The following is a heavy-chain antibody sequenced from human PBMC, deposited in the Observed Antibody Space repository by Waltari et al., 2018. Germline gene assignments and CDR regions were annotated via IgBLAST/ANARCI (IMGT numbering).Heavy chain of an antibody. CDR3: AKAHYDSSGYFSDFDY. CDR2: LAYTGDNT. V-gene: IGHV3-23*01. Sequence: EVQLLESGGGLVQHGGSLRLSCVASGFTFSTYAMSWVRQAPGKGLEWVSTLAYTGDNTHYADSAKGRFTISRDISKRTLYLHMNSLRAEDTAVYYCAKAHYDSSGYFSDFDYWGQGTRVTVSS. D-gene: IGHD3-22*01. J-gene: IGHJ4*02. CDR1: GFTFSTYA.